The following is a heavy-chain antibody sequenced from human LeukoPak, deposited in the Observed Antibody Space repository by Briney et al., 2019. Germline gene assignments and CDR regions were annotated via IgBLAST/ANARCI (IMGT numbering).Heavy chain of an antibody. CDR2: IYHSGST. Sequence: SETLSLTCTVSGYSISSGYYWGWIRQPPGKGLEWIGSIYHSGSTYYNPSLKSRVTISVGTSKNQFSLKLSSVTAADTAVYYCARDGSGLWFGDGSDYWGQGTPVTVSS. CDR1: GYSISSGYY. CDR3: ARDGSGLWFGDGSDY. D-gene: IGHD3-10*01. V-gene: IGHV4-38-2*02. J-gene: IGHJ4*02.